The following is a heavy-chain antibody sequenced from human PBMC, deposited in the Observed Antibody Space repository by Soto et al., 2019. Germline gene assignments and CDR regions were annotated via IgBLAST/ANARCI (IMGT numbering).Heavy chain of an antibody. J-gene: IGHJ6*02. CDR2: IYYSGST. V-gene: IGHV4-59*01. D-gene: IGHD2-8*01. CDR3: ARGYCTNGVCYDLYYGMEV. CDR1: GGSISSYY. Sequence: SETLSLTCTVSGGSISSYYWSCIRQPPGKGLEWIGYIYYSGSTNYNPSLKSRVTISVDTSKNQFSLKLSSVTAADTAVYYCARGYCTNGVCYDLYYGMEVSGQGTTVTVSS.